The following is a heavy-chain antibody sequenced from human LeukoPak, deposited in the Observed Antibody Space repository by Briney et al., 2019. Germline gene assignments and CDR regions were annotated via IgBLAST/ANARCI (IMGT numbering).Heavy chain of an antibody. CDR3: GKVSSSWPNDAFDI. V-gene: IGHV3-23*01. J-gene: IGHJ3*02. CDR1: GFTFSSYA. CDR2: ISGSGGST. Sequence: GGSLRLSCAASGFTFSSYAMSWVRQAPGKGLEWVSAISGSGGSTSYADSVKGRSTISRDNSKNTLYLQMNSLRVEDTAVYFCGKVSSSWPNDAFDIWGQGTMVTVSS. D-gene: IGHD6-13*01.